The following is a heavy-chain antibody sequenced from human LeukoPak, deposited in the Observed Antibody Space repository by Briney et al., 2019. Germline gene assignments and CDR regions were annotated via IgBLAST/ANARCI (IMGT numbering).Heavy chain of an antibody. CDR1: GFTFSSYW. V-gene: IGHV3-7*01. D-gene: IGHD2-2*01. J-gene: IGHJ4*02. CDR3: ARDDEYLQGLY. CDR2: IKQDGSEK. Sequence: GGSLRLSCAASGFTFSSYWVSWVRQAPGKGLEWGANIKQDGSEKYYVDSVKGRFTISRDNAKNSLYLQMNSLRAEDTAVYYCARDDEYLQGLYWGQGTLVTVSS.